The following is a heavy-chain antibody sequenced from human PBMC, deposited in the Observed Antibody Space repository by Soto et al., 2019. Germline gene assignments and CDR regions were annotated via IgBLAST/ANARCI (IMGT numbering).Heavy chain of an antibody. V-gene: IGHV4-59*08. CDR3: ARQGYYGSGSYGHFDY. J-gene: IGHJ4*02. CDR2: IYYSGST. CDR1: GGSISSYY. Sequence: PSETLSLTCTVSGGSISSYYWSWIRQPPGKGLEWIGYIYYSGSTNYNPSLKSRVTISVDTSKNQVSLKLSSVTAADTAVYYCARQGYYGSGSYGHFDYWGQGTLVTVSS. D-gene: IGHD3-10*01.